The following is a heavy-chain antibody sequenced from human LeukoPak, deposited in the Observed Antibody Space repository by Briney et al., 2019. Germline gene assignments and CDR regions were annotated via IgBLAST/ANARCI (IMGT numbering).Heavy chain of an antibody. J-gene: IGHJ4*02. Sequence: SETLSLTCTVSGGSISSYYWSWIRQPPGKGLEWIGYIYYSGSTNYNPSLKSRVTISVDTSKNQFSLKLSSVTAADTAVYYCARVHSSSWFPFDYWGQGTLVTVSS. CDR1: GGSISSYY. D-gene: IGHD6-13*01. CDR2: IYYSGST. CDR3: ARVHSSSWFPFDY. V-gene: IGHV4-59*01.